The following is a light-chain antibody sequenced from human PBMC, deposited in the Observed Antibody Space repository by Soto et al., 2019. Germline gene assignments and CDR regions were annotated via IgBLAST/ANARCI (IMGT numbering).Light chain of an antibody. Sequence: VLTQPPSVSATPGQKVTISCSGSDSNLGRNYVSWYQQLPGTAPRLLIYDNVYRFSGIPDRFSASKSGTSATLGIAGLQTGDEGDYYCGSWDNNLRAYAFGTGTKVTVL. CDR3: GSWDNNLRAYA. CDR1: DSNLGRNY. V-gene: IGLV1-51*01. J-gene: IGLJ1*01. CDR2: DNV.